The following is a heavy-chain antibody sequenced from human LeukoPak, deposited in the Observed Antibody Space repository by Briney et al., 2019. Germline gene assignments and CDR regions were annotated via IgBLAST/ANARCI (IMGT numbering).Heavy chain of an antibody. D-gene: IGHD1-26*01. Sequence: ASVKVSGMASGYTFTGYHIHWVRQAPGQGLEWMGWINPKSGGTNYAQKFEGWVTMTRDKSMSTVYMELSRLKSDDTAVYYCARDSGWEVVLYASEIWGQGTMVTVSS. J-gene: IGHJ3*02. V-gene: IGHV1-2*04. CDR1: GYTFTGYH. CDR2: INPKSGGT. CDR3: ARDSGWEVVLYASEI.